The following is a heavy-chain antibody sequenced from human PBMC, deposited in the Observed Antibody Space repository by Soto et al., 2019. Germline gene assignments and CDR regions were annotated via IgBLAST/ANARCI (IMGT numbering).Heavy chain of an antibody. CDR2: INPDNGNT. CDR1: GYTFTRSG. V-gene: IGHV1-18*01. J-gene: IGHJ4*02. D-gene: IGHD3-3*01. Sequence: ASVKVSCKASGYTFTRSGISWVRQAPGQGLEWLGWINPDNGNTNYAQHLQGRVSLTTDTSTSTAYMDLRSLRSDDTAVYYCARTLRFLEWSYYFDFWGQGTLVTVSS. CDR3: ARTLRFLEWSYYFDF.